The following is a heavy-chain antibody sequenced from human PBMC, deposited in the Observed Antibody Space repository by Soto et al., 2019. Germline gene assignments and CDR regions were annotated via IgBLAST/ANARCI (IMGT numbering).Heavy chain of an antibody. D-gene: IGHD5-12*01. J-gene: IGHJ4*02. V-gene: IGHV3-30*18. CDR3: AKGYDQSSYFDY. CDR2: ISYDGSNK. CDR1: GFTFSSYG. Sequence: PGGSLRLSCAASGFTFSSYGMHWVRQAPGKGLEWVAVISYDGSNKYYADSVKGRFTISRDNSKNTLYLQMNSLRAEDTAVYYCAKGYDQSSYFDYWGQGTLVTVSS.